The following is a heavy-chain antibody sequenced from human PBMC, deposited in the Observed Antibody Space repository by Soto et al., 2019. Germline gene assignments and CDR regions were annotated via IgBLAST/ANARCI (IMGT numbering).Heavy chain of an antibody. V-gene: IGHV4-59*01. Sequence: SETLSLTCTVSGASISSFYWSWIRQPPGKGLEWIGYIYYSGSTNYNPSLKSRVTISVDTSKNQFSLKLSSVTAADTAVYYRARMDIGLVFYSFDYWGRGLLVTVSS. J-gene: IGHJ4*02. CDR3: ARMDIGLVFYSFDY. CDR1: GASISSFY. D-gene: IGHD5-12*01. CDR2: IYYSGST.